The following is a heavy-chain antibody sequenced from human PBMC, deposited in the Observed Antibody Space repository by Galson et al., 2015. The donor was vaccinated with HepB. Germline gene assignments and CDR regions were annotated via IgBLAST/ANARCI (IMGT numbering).Heavy chain of an antibody. CDR1: GYTFSSYG. CDR3: ARRFPFSGGGDH. D-gene: IGHD3-16*01. J-gene: IGHJ4*02. Sequence: SVKVSCKASGYTFSSYGISWVRQAPGQGLERMGWINVYNGNTDYAQKFQGRLTMTTDTSTSTAYMELRSLTSDDTAVYYCARRFPFSGGGDHWGQGTLVTVSS. V-gene: IGHV1-18*01. CDR2: INVYNGNT.